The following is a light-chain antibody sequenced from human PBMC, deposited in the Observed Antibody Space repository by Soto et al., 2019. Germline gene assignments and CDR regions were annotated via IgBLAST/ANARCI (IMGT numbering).Light chain of an antibody. V-gene: IGKV3-15*01. CDR1: QSVSSN. CDR3: QQYNNWPPYT. CDR2: GAS. Sequence: EIVMTQSPATLSVSPRERATLSCRASQSVSSNLAWYQQKPGQAPRLLIYGASTRATGIPARFSGSGSGTAFTLPFSSLQSEDFTVYYCQQYNNWPPYTFGQGTKLEIK. J-gene: IGKJ2*01.